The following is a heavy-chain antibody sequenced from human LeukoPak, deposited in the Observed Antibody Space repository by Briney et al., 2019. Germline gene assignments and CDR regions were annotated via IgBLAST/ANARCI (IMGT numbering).Heavy chain of an antibody. J-gene: IGHJ4*02. D-gene: IGHD5-24*01. CDR2: ISSSSSYI. Sequence: GGSLRLSCAASGFTFSSYSMNWVRQAPGKGLEWVSSISSSSSYIYYADSVKGRFTISRDNAKNSLYLQMNSLRAEDTAVYYCASVRGGYNYYYWGQGTLSPSPQ. V-gene: IGHV3-21*01. CDR1: GFTFSSYS. CDR3: ASVRGGYNYYY.